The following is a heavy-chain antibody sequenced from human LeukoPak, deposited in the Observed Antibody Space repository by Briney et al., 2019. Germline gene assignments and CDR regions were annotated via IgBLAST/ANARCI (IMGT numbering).Heavy chain of an antibody. CDR1: GGSISSSSYY. Sequence: TSETLSLTCTVSGGSISSSSYYWGWIRQPPGKGLEWIGSIYYSGSTYYNPSLKSRVTISVDTSKNQFSLKLSSVTAADTAVYYCARQLGYCSGGSCYPLDYWGQGTLVTVSP. CDR2: IYYSGST. V-gene: IGHV4-39*01. D-gene: IGHD2-15*01. J-gene: IGHJ4*02. CDR3: ARQLGYCSGGSCYPLDY.